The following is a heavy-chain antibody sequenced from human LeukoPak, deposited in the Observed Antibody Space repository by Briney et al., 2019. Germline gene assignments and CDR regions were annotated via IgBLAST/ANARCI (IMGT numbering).Heavy chain of an antibody. CDR3: TREVASAAFDY. CDR1: GFTFSDYW. Sequence: GGSLRLSCAASGFTFSDYWMHWVRHAPGKGLVWVSLIKSDGNSAMYADSVEGRFSISRDNAKNTVYLQMNSLRAEDTAVYFCTREVASAAFDYWGQGTPVTVSS. V-gene: IGHV3-74*03. CDR2: IKSDGNSA. D-gene: IGHD5-12*01. J-gene: IGHJ4*02.